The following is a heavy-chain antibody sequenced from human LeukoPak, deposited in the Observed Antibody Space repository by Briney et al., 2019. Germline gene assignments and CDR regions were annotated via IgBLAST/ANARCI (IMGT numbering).Heavy chain of an antibody. CDR2: IVVGSGNT. CDR1: GFTFTSSA. CDR3: AADGGSSSRYAFDI. Sequence: SVKVSCKASGFTFTSSAMQRVRQARGQRLEWIGWIVVGSGNTNYAQKFQERVTITRDMSTSTAYMELSSLRSEDTAVYYCAADGGSSSRYAFDIWGQGTMVTVSS. D-gene: IGHD6-13*01. V-gene: IGHV1-58*02. J-gene: IGHJ3*02.